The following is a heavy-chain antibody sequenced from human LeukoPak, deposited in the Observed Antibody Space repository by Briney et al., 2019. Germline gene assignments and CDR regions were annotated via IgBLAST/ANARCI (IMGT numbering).Heavy chain of an antibody. V-gene: IGHV1-69*05. CDR2: IIPTFGTA. Sequence: SVKVSCKASGGTFSSYAISWVRQPPGHGLEWMGGIIPTFGTANYAQKFQGRVTITTDESTSTAYMELSSLRSEHTAVYYCARDPPIGFWSATSMAFDIWGQGTMVTVFS. CDR3: ARDPPIGFWSATSMAFDI. J-gene: IGHJ3*02. D-gene: IGHD3-3*01. CDR1: GGTFSSYA.